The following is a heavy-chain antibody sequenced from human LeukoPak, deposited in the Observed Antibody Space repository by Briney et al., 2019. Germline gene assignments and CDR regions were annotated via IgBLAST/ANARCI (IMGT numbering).Heavy chain of an antibody. V-gene: IGHV4-59*01. Sequence: KASETLSLTCTVSGGSISSYYWSWIRQPPGKGLEWIGYIYYSGSTNYNPSLKSRVTISVDTSKNQFSLKLSSVTAADTAVYYCARDQIDSSGYHYSNWFDPWGQGTLVTVSS. CDR1: GGSISSYY. CDR3: ARDQIDSSGYHYSNWFDP. D-gene: IGHD3-22*01. J-gene: IGHJ5*02. CDR2: IYYSGST.